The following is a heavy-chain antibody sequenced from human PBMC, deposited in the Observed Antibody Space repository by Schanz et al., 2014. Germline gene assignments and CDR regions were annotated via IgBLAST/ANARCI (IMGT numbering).Heavy chain of an antibody. J-gene: IGHJ6*03. CDR1: GFTFSSHW. CDR3: AKGPYYYYYMDV. Sequence: QVRLVESGGGVVQPGRSLRLSCAASGFTFSSHWMHWVRQAPGKGLEWVTVIWSDGTNEYYADSVKGRFTISGDSSKFTVYLQMNSLRADDTAVYYCAKGPYYYYYMDVWGNGTTVTVSS. CDR2: IWSDGTNE. V-gene: IGHV3-33*08.